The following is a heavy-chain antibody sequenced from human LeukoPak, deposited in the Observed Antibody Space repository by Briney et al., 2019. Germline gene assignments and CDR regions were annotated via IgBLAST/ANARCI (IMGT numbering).Heavy chain of an antibody. CDR2: ISWNSGSI. D-gene: IGHD3-3*01. CDR1: GFTFDDYA. J-gene: IGHJ4*02. Sequence: GGSLRLSCAASGFTFDDYAMHWVRQAPGKGLEWVSGISWNSGSIGYADSMKGRFTISRDNAKNSLYLQMNSLRAEDTAVYYCASDYDFWSGYYGFWGQGTLVTVSS. V-gene: IGHV3-9*01. CDR3: ASDYDFWSGYYGF.